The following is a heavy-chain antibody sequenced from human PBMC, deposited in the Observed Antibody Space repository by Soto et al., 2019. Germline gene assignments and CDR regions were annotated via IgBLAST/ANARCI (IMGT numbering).Heavy chain of an antibody. CDR2: IYSGGST. D-gene: IGHD1-1*01. CDR1: GFTVSDNY. CDR3: ARGEHVIASNPSHYYFDY. J-gene: IGHJ4*02. V-gene: IGHV3-53*02. Sequence: EVQLVETGGGSIQPGGSLRLSCAASGFTVSDNYMIWVRQAPGKGLEWVSVIYSGGSTYYAASVKGRFTISRDNAKNTLYRQMNSLRGEDKAVYYCARGEHVIASNPSHYYFDYGGQGPLVTVSS.